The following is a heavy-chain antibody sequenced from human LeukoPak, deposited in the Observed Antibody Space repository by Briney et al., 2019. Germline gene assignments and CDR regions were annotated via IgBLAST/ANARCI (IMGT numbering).Heavy chain of an antibody. CDR3: ARYDRNESEGAFDI. Sequence: GGSLRLSCAASGFTFDDYGMSWVRQAPGKGLEWVSGINWNGGSTGYADSVKGRFTISRDNAKNSLYLQMNSLRAEDTALYHCARYDRNESEGAFDIWGQGTMVTVSS. V-gene: IGHV3-20*01. CDR1: GFTFDDYG. J-gene: IGHJ3*02. CDR2: INWNGGST. D-gene: IGHD1-1*01.